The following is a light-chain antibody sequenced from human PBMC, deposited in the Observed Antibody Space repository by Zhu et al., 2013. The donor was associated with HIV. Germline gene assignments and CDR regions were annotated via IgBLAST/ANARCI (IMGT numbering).Light chain of an antibody. CDR2: SSN. V-gene: IGLV1-44*01. CDR1: SSNIGSNT. Sequence: QSVLTQPPSASGTPGQRVIISCSGSSSNIGSNTVNWYQQLPGTAPKLLIYSSNQRPSGVPDRFSGSKSATSASLAISGLQSEDEADYYCAAWDDSLSGVVFGGGTKVTVL. CDR3: AAWDDSLSGVV. J-gene: IGLJ2*01.